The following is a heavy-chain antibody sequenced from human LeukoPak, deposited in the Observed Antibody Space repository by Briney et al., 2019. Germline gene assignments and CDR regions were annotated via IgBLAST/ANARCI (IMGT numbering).Heavy chain of an antibody. J-gene: IGHJ4*02. CDR2: IYYSGST. D-gene: IGHD2-2*02. V-gene: IGHV4-39*02. Sequence: SETLSLTCTVSGGSISSSSYYWGWIRQPPGKGLEWIGSIYYSGSTYYNPSLKSRVTISVDTSKNQFSLKLSSVTAADTAVYYCAREIGERIVVVPAAIGYFDYWGQGTLVTVSS. CDR3: AREIGERIVVVPAAIGYFDY. CDR1: GGSISSSSYY.